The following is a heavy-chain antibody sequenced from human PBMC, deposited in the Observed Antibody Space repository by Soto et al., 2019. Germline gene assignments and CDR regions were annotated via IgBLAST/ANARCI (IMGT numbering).Heavy chain of an antibody. Sequence: VGSLRLSCAASGFTFSTYGMHWVRQAPGKGLEWVALISYDGINKYYADSVKGRFTISRDNSKNTLYLQMNSLSAEDTAVYYCAKDGALSDIMSRGLNWFDPWGQGTLLTVSS. CDR1: GFTFSTYG. D-gene: IGHD3-9*01. CDR3: AKDGALSDIMSRGLNWFDP. J-gene: IGHJ5*02. CDR2: ISYDGINK. V-gene: IGHV3-30*18.